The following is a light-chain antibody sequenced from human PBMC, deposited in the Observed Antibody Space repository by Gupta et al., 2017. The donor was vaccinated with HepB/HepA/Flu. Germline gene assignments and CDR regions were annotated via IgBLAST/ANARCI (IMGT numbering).Light chain of an antibody. J-gene: IGKJ3*01. CDR2: GAS. CDR1: QTISNY. Sequence: DIQMTQSPSSLSASVGDRVTITCRASQTISNYLNWFQQKPGKAPKLLIYGASSLQTGIPSRFSGSGSETDFTLTISMLQPEDFANYYCQQSYSVPFTFGPGTKVDIK. V-gene: IGKV1-39*01. CDR3: QQSYSVPFT.